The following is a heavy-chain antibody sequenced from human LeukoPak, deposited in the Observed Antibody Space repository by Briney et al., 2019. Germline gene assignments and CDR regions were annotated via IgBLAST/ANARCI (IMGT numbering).Heavy chain of an antibody. V-gene: IGHV4-31*03. D-gene: IGHD5-18*01. CDR1: GGSISSGGYY. CDR2: IYYSGST. Sequence: SETLSLTCTVSGGSISSGGYYWSWIRQHPGKGLEWIGYIYYSGSTYYNPSLKSRVTISVDTSKNQFSLKLSSATAADTAVYYCARSGMQLWLPENWGQGTLVTVSS. J-gene: IGHJ4*02. CDR3: ARSGMQLWLPEN.